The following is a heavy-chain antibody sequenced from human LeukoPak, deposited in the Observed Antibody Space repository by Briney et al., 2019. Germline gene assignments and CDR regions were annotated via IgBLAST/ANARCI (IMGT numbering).Heavy chain of an antibody. Sequence: SESLTLTCTVSRGSFSSDVNSWLWHRQPPGKGLEWIGYIYYSGTTYYSPSLKSRISIAVDTSKNQFSLRLSSVTAADTAVYYCARTIVPRTYFDYWGQGTLVTVSS. CDR1: RGSFSSDVNS. V-gene: IGHV4-30-4*07. J-gene: IGHJ4*02. CDR3: ARTIVPRTYFDY. CDR2: IYYSGTT. D-gene: IGHD2/OR15-2a*01.